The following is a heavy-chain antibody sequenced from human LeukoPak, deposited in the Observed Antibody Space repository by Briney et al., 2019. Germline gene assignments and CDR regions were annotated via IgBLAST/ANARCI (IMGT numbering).Heavy chain of an antibody. CDR1: GFTFDDYA. CDR3: AKAGGGWELLNYFDY. V-gene: IGHV3-9*03. CDR2: ISWKSGSI. Sequence: GGSLRLSCAASGFTFDDYAMHWVRQAPGKGLEWVSGISWKSGSIGYADSVKGRFTISRDNAKNSLYLQMHSLRAEDMALYYCAKAGGGWELLNYFDYWGQGTLVTVSS. J-gene: IGHJ4*02. D-gene: IGHD1-26*01.